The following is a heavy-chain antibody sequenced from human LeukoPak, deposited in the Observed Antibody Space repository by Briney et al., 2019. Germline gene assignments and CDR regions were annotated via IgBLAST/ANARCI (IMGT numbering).Heavy chain of an antibody. CDR1: GGSFSGYY. J-gene: IGHJ6*03. Sequence: SETLSLTCAVYGGSFSGYYWSWIRQPPGKGLEWIGEINHSGSTNYNPSLKSRVTISVDTSKNQFSLKLSSVTAADTAVYYCARGRIAPSLYYYYYMAVWGKGTTVTVSS. V-gene: IGHV4-34*01. D-gene: IGHD2-2*01. CDR3: ARGRIAPSLYYYYYMAV. CDR2: INHSGST.